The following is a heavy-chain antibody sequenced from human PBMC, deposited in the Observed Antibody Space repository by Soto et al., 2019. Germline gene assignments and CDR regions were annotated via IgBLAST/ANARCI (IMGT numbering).Heavy chain of an antibody. V-gene: IGHV4-30-4*01. Sequence: SETLSLTCTVSGGSISSGDYYWSWIRQPPGRGLEWIGYIFHSWSTYYTPSLKSRVTISLDTSKNQFSLKLSSVTAADTAVYYCASRSYYYGSIDYWGQGTLVTVSS. CDR3: ASRSYYYGSIDY. D-gene: IGHD3-10*01. CDR1: GGSISSGDYY. J-gene: IGHJ4*02. CDR2: IFHSWST.